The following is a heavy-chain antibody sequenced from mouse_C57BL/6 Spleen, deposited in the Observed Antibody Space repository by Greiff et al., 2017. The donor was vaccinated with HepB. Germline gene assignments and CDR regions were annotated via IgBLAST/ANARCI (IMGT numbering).Heavy chain of an antibody. CDR1: GFNIKDYY. J-gene: IGHJ3*01. CDR2: IDPEDGET. Sequence: VQLKQSGAELVKPGASVKLSCTASGFNIKDYYMHWVKQRTEQGLEWIGRIDPEDGETKYAPKFLGKATITADTSSNTAYLQLSSLTSEDTAVYYCARSADYYGSSAAWFAYWGQGTLVTVSA. V-gene: IGHV14-2*01. D-gene: IGHD1-1*01. CDR3: ARSADYYGSSAAWFAY.